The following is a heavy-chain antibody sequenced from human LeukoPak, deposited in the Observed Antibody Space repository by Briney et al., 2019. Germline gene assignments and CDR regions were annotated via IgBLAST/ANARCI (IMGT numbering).Heavy chain of an antibody. D-gene: IGHD2-15*01. Sequence: HPGGSLRLSCAASGFTFSRFGMNWVRQAPGKGLEWVSYISSSSSNNIYNADSVKGRFTISRDNAKNSLYLQMNSLRDEDTAVYYCAQKGGADNWGQGTLVTVSS. CDR1: GFTFSRFG. V-gene: IGHV3-48*02. CDR3: AQKGGADN. J-gene: IGHJ4*02. CDR2: ISSSSSNNI.